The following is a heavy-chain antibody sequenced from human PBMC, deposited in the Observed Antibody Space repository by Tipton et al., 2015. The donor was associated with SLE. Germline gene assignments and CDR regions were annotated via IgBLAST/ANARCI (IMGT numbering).Heavy chain of an antibody. Sequence: RSLRLSCAASGFTFSSYAMHWVRQAPGKGLEWVAVISYDGSNKYYADSVKGRFTISRDNSKNTLYLQMNSLRAEDTAVYYCARGVGSSWYIDYWGQGTRVTVSS. CDR3: ARGVGSSWYIDY. D-gene: IGHD6-13*01. V-gene: IGHV3-30*04. J-gene: IGHJ4*02. CDR1: GFTFSSYA. CDR2: ISYDGSNK.